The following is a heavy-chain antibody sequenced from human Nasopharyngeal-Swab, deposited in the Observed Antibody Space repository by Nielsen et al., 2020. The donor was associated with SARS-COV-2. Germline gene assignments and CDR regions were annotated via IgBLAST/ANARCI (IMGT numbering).Heavy chain of an antibody. CDR1: GFTFSSYS. V-gene: IGHV3-48*01. CDR3: ARDKPAAIRRYYYYMDV. J-gene: IGHJ6*03. D-gene: IGHD2-2*02. Sequence: GSLRLSCAASGFTFSSYSMNWVRQAPGKGLEWVSYISSSSSTIYYADSVKGRFTISRDNAKNSLYLQMNSLRAEDTVVYYCARDKPAAIRRYYYYMDVWGKGTTVTVSS. CDR2: ISSSSSTI.